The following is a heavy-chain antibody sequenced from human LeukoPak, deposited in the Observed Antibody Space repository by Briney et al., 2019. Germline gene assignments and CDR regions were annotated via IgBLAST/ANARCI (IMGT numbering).Heavy chain of an antibody. Sequence: APVKVSCKASGYTFTSYYMHWVRQAPGQGLEWMGIINPSGGSTSYAQKFQGRVTMTRDTSTSTVHMELSSLRSEDTAVYYCARARGTDDAFDIWGQGTMVTVSS. CDR1: GYTFTSYY. CDR2: INPSGGST. V-gene: IGHV1-46*01. J-gene: IGHJ3*02. CDR3: ARARGTDDAFDI.